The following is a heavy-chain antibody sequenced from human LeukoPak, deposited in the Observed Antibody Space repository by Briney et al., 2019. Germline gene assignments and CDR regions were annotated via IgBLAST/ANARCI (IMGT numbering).Heavy chain of an antibody. J-gene: IGHJ4*02. V-gene: IGHV3-30-3*01. Sequence: GGSQRLSCAASGFTFSSYAMHWVRQAPGKGLEWVAVISYDGSNKYYADSVKGRFTISRDNSKNTLYLQMNSLRAEDTAVYYCARGDGDIDYWGQGTLVTVSS. CDR3: ARGDGDIDY. CDR2: ISYDGSNK. CDR1: GFTFSSYA. D-gene: IGHD5-24*01.